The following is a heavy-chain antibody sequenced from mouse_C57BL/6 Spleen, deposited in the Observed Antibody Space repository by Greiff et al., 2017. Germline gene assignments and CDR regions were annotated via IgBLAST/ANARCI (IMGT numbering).Heavy chain of an antibody. CDR3: AKEGDYDYWYFDV. J-gene: IGHJ1*03. CDR1: GFSLTSYG. Sequence: VKVIESGPGLVQPSQSLSITCTVSGFSLTSYGVHWVRQSPGKGLEWLGVIWRGGSTDYNAAFMSRLSITKDNSKSQVFFKMNSLQADDTAIYYCAKEGDYDYWYFDVWGTGTTVTVSS. V-gene: IGHV2-5*01. CDR2: IWRGGST. D-gene: IGHD2-4*01.